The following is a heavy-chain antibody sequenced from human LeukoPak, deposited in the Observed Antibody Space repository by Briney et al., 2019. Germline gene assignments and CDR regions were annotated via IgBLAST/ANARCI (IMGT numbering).Heavy chain of an antibody. CDR2: IGGSGVVT. J-gene: IGHJ4*02. V-gene: IGHV3-23*01. CDR1: GFTFSSYA. Sequence: PGGSLRLSRAASGFTFSSYAMSWVRQAPGKGLEWLSSIGGSGVVTTNADSLKGGFTISRDNSKNTLYLQISSLGAEDTAGNYCARTMAFWGQGTLVAVSS. CDR3: ARTMAF. D-gene: IGHD1-1*01.